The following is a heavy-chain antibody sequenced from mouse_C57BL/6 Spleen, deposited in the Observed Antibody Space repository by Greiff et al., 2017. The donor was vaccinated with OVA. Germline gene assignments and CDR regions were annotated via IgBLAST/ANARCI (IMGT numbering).Heavy chain of an antibody. Sequence: QVQLQQSGPELVKPGASVKISCKASGYAFSSSWMNWVKQRPGKGLEWIGRIYPGDGDTNYNGKFKGKATLTADKSSSTAYMQLSSLTSEDSAVYFCARSPYYYGSTNYFDDWGQGTTLTVAS. D-gene: IGHD1-1*01. CDR3: ARSPYYYGSTNYFDD. CDR2: IYPGDGDT. V-gene: IGHV1-82*01. J-gene: IGHJ2*01. CDR1: GYAFSSSW.